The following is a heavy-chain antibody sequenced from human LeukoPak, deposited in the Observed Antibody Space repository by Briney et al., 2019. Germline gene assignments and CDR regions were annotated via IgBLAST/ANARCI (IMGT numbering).Heavy chain of an antibody. CDR2: ISSSGDYT. D-gene: IGHD6-6*01. CDR1: GFTFSDYA. CDR3: ARVEAARSFVLDY. V-gene: IGHV3-64*02. Sequence: PGGSLRLSCSASGFTFSDYAMHWVRQAPGRGLQFVSAISSSGDYTSYSDSVKGRFTISRDNSKNTLYLQMGSLRAEDMAVYYCARVEAARSFVLDYWGQGTLVTVSS. J-gene: IGHJ4*02.